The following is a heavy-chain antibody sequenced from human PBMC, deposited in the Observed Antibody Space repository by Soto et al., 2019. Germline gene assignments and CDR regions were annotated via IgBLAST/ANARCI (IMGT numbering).Heavy chain of an antibody. V-gene: IGHV1-2*02. Sequence: QVQLVQSGAEVKNPGASVKVSCKTSGDTFTGYYMHWVRQAPGQGLEWMGWINPHSGDTDYARTFEGRVTRTRETSISTAYMELSRLRSNDTAFYYWARGDSSGWYSSVVFDYWGQGTLVTVSS. CDR2: INPHSGDT. CDR1: GDTFTGYY. D-gene: IGHD6-19*01. CDR3: ARGDSSGWYSSVVFDY. J-gene: IGHJ4*02.